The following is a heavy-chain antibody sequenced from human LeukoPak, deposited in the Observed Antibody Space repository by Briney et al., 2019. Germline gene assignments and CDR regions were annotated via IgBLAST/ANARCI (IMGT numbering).Heavy chain of an antibody. CDR1: GGTFISYA. CDR3: ARVTMVRGVFDP. D-gene: IGHD3-10*01. V-gene: IGHV1-69*04. Sequence: SVKVSCTASGGTFISYAISWVREAPGQGLEWMGSIIPILGIANYAQNFQRRVTITAHKSTSTAYMELTSLRSEDTAVYYCARVTMVRGVFDPWGQGTLVTVSS. CDR2: IIPILGIA. J-gene: IGHJ5*02.